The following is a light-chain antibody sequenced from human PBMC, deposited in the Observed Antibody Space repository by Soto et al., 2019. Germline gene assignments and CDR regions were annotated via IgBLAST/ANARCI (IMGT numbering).Light chain of an antibody. Sequence: QAVVTQPPSVSGTPGQGVTISCSGGSSNIATNYVYWYQLLPGTAPNLVIFSNTIRPPRVPDRFSGSKSGASASLVISGLRSEDEADYYCQSFDSGLAGWVFGGGTKVTVL. CDR2: SNT. J-gene: IGLJ3*02. CDR1: SSNIATNY. V-gene: IGLV1-47*02. CDR3: QSFDSGLAGWV.